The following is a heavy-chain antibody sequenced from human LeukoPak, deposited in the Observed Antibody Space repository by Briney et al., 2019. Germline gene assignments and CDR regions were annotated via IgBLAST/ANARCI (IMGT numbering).Heavy chain of an antibody. Sequence: PGGSLRLSCAASGFTFSSYAMHWVRQAPGKGLEYVSAISSNGGSTYYANSVKGRFTISRDNSKNTLYLQMGSLRAEDMAVYYCARYTSGYDLGLDYWGQGTLVTVSS. J-gene: IGHJ4*02. CDR1: GFTFSSYA. D-gene: IGHD5-12*01. CDR3: ARYTSGYDLGLDY. CDR2: ISSNGGST. V-gene: IGHV3-64*01.